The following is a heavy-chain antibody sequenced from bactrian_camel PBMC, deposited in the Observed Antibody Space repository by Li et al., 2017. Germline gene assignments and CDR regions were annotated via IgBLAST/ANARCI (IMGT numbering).Heavy chain of an antibody. CDR1: GYSSHSHC. V-gene: IGHV3S40*01. CDR2: TENDDGTT. D-gene: IGHD1*01. J-gene: IGHJ4*01. Sequence: VQLVESGGGSVQPGGSLRLSCVVSGYSSHSHCVGWFRQAPGKEREAVAITENDDGTTHYADSVKGRFTISHDNAKNSVDLQMNSLKPDDTAVYYCAATGQMLSVAGCRTQGTQVTVS.